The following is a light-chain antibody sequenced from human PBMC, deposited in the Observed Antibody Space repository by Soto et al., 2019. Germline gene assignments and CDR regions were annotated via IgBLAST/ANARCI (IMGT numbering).Light chain of an antibody. V-gene: IGLV1-47*01. CDR1: SSNIGSNC. Sequence: QSVLTQPPSASGTPGQRVTISCSGSSSNIGSNCVYWYQQLPGTAPKLLIYRNNQRPSGVPDRFSGSKSGTSASLAISGLRSEDEADYYCEAWDDSLSGPVFGGGTKLTVL. CDR2: RNN. J-gene: IGLJ3*02. CDR3: EAWDDSLSGPV.